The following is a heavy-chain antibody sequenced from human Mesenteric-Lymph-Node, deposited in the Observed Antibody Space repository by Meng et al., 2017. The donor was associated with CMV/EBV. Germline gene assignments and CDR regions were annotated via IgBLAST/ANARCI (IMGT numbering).Heavy chain of an antibody. V-gene: IGHV3-7*01. Sequence: GESLKISCAASGFTFSSYWMNWVRQAPGKGLEWVANIKQDGSEKYYVDSVKGRFTISRDNAKNSLYLQMNSLRAEDTAVYYCVREVLVVVITDSDAFDIWGQGTMVTVSS. J-gene: IGHJ3*02. CDR3: VREVLVVVITDSDAFDI. CDR2: IKQDGSEK. CDR1: GFTFSSYW. D-gene: IGHD3-22*01.